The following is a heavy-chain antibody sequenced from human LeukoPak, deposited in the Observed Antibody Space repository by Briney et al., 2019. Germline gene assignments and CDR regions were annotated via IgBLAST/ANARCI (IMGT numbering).Heavy chain of an antibody. J-gene: IGHJ4*02. Sequence: GASVKVSCKASGYTFTSYGINWVRRAPGQGLEWMGWISAYNGNTNYAQKLQGRVTMTTDTSTSTAYMELRSLRSDDTAVYYCASYLRDATSLDYWGQGTLVTVSS. CDR3: ASYLRDATSLDY. D-gene: IGHD2-15*01. V-gene: IGHV1-18*01. CDR2: ISAYNGNT. CDR1: GYTFTSYG.